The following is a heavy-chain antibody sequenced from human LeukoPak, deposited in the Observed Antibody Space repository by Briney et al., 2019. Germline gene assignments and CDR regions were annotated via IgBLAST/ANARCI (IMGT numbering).Heavy chain of an antibody. D-gene: IGHD3-22*01. J-gene: IGHJ4*02. CDR1: GFTSSSSA. Sequence: GGSLRLCCAASGFTSSSSAMSWVRQAPGKGLEWVSAISGSGGSTYYADSVQGRFTVFRDTSKNTLFLQMNSLRAEDTAIYYCAQASNYYDSSGYYYVLDHWGQGTLVTVSS. V-gene: IGHV3-23*01. CDR3: AQASNYYDSSGYYYVLDH. CDR2: ISGSGGST.